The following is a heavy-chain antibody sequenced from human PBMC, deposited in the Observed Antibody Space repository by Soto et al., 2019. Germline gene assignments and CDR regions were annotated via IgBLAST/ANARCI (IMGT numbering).Heavy chain of an antibody. CDR2: ISAYNGNT. Sequence: ASVKVSCKAPCYTCTSYGISWVRQAPGQGFEWMGWISAYNGNTNYAQKPQGRVTMTTDTSTSTAYMELRSLRSDDTAVYYCAREVEGSWVSYYYGMDVWGQGTTVTVSS. V-gene: IGHV1-18*01. CDR1: CYTCTSYG. J-gene: IGHJ6*02. CDR3: AREVEGSWVSYYYGMDV. D-gene: IGHD2-15*01.